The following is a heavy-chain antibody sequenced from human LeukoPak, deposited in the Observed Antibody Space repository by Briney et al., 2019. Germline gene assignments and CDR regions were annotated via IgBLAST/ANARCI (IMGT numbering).Heavy chain of an antibody. D-gene: IGHD6-19*01. CDR2: INAGNGNT. CDR1: GYTFTSYA. V-gene: IGHV1-3*01. CDR3: ARILLSGWYYFDY. Sequence: ASVKVSCKASGYTFTSYAMHWVRQAPGQRLEWRGWINAGNGNTKYSQKFQGRVTITRDTSASTAYMELSSLRSEDTAVYYCARILLSGWYYFDYWGQGTLVTVSS. J-gene: IGHJ4*02.